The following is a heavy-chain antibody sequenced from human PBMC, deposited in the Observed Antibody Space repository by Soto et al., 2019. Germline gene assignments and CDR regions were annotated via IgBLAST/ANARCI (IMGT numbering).Heavy chain of an antibody. J-gene: IGHJ3*01. V-gene: IGHV3-30-3*02. CDR1: GFTFNNYA. D-gene: IGHD5-18*01. CDR3: AKDGPGWEHLWASAFDL. Sequence: QEQLVESGGGVVQPGRSLRLSCSASGFTFNNYAMHWVRQAPGKGLEWVAVVSYSDNNQDYAESVKGRFSISRDNSKNTLYLEMTTLRSDDTAVYFCAKDGPGWEHLWASAFDLWGQGTMVTVSS. CDR2: VSYSDNNQ.